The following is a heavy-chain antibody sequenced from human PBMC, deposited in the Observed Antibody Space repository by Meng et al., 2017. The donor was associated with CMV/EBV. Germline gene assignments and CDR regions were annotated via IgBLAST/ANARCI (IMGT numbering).Heavy chain of an antibody. CDR1: GYTFTSYG. CDR2: ISAYHGNT. D-gene: IGHD3-10*01. V-gene: IGHV1-18*01. CDR3: AAYPQTMVRGVALWGAFDY. J-gene: IGHJ4*02. Sequence: QVYVVQSAAEVKKPGASVKVSCKSSGYTFTSYGISWVRQAPGQGLEWMGWISAYHGNTNYAQKLQGRVTMTTDTSTSTAYMELRSLRSDDTAVYYCAAYPQTMVRGVALWGAFDYWGQGTLVTVSS.